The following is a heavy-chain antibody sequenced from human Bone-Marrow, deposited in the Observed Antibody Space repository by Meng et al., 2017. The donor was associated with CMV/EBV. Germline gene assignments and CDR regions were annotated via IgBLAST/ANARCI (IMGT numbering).Heavy chain of an antibody. CDR1: GYSFTSYW. D-gene: IGHD3-10*01. V-gene: IGHV5-51*01. Sequence: GASLKISCKGSGYSFTSYWIGWVRQMPGKGLEWMGIIYPGDSDTRYSPSFQGQVTISADKSISTAYLQWSSLKASDTAMYYCARAYGSGSYFVNYYYGMDVWGQGTTVTVSS. CDR2: IYPGDSDT. CDR3: ARAYGSGSYFVNYYYGMDV. J-gene: IGHJ6*02.